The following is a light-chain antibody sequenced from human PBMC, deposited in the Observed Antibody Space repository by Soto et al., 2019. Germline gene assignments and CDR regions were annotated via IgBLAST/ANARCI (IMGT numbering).Light chain of an antibody. J-gene: IGLJ2*01. CDR1: SSDVGGYNY. Sequence: QSALTQPASVSGSPGQSITISCTGTSSDVGGYNYVSWYQQHPGKAPKLMIYDVSNRPSGVSNRFSGSKSGNTASLTISGLQAEEEADYYCSSYTSSSTLVVFGRGTKLTVL. CDR3: SSYTSSSTLVV. CDR2: DVS. V-gene: IGLV2-14*01.